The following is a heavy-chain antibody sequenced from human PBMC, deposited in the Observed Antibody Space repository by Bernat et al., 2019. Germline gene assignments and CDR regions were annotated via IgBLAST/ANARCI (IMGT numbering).Heavy chain of an antibody. Sequence: QVQLVESGAEVKKPGASVKIPCKASGYTFTHGISWVRQAPGQGLEWMGWISPYNRNTNYAQKLQGRVTMTTDTSTSTAYMELRSLRSDDTAVYYCARDLDPAQLYSIPHFDFWGQGTLLTVSS. CDR3: ARDLDPAQLYSIPHFDF. D-gene: IGHD2-21*01. CDR1: GYTFTHG. J-gene: IGHJ4*02. V-gene: IGHV1-18*01. CDR2: ISPYNRNT.